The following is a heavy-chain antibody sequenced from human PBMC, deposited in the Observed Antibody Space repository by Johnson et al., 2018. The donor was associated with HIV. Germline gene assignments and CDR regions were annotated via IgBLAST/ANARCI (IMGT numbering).Heavy chain of an antibody. V-gene: IGHV3-7*02. CDR3: ASGGSSRNPAFDI. CDR2: IKQDGSEK. J-gene: IGHJ3*02. Sequence: VQLVESGGGLVQPGGSLRLSCAASGFTFSSYWMSWVRQAPGKGLEWVANIKQDGSEKYYVDSVKGRFTISRDNAKNSLYLQMNSLRAEDTAVYYCASGGSSRNPAFDIWGQGTMVTVSS. D-gene: IGHD1-26*01. CDR1: GFTFSSYW.